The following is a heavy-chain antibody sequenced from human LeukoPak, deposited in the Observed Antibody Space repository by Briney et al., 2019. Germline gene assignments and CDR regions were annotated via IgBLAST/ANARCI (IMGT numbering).Heavy chain of an antibody. CDR3: AREPDDYGGNPVDY. V-gene: IGHV1-18*01. CDR2: ISAYNGNT. D-gene: IGHD4-23*01. CDR1: GYTLTSYG. Sequence: ASVKVSCKASGYTLTSYGISWVRQAPGQGLEWMGWISAYNGNTNYAQKLQGRVTMTTDTSTSTAYMELRSLRSDDTAVYYCAREPDDYGGNPVDYWGQGTLVTVSS. J-gene: IGHJ4*02.